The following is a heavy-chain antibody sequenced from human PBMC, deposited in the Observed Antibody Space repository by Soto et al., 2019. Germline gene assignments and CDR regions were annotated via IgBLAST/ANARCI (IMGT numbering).Heavy chain of an antibody. CDR3: ARGHYDFWSGYSPYYYMDV. D-gene: IGHD3-3*01. J-gene: IGHJ6*03. V-gene: IGHV1-8*01. Sequence: QVQLVQSGAEVKKPGASVKVSCKASGYTFTSYDINWVRQATGQGLEWMGWMNPNSGNTGYAQKFQGRVTMTRNTSISTVYMELSSLRSEDTAVYYCARGHYDFWSGYSPYYYMDVWGKGTTVTVSS. CDR2: MNPNSGNT. CDR1: GYTFTSYD.